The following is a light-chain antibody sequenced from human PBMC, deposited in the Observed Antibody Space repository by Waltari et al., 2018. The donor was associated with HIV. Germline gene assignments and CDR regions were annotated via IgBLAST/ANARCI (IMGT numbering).Light chain of an antibody. CDR1: ILRTHS. CDR3: NSRDSSGHWV. V-gene: IGLV3-19*01. Sequence: SSELTQDPAVSVALGQTVRITCQGHILRTHSATWYQQTPGQAPILVIYGKNNRPSVIPDRCAGSSSGNTASLTITGAQAEDEADYYCNSRDSSGHWVFGGGTKLTVL. CDR2: GKN. J-gene: IGLJ3*02.